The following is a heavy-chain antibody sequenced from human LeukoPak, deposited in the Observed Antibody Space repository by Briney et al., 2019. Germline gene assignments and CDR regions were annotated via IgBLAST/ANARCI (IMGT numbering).Heavy chain of an antibody. Sequence: SVKVSRRTYGYTFMTYSISWVRHAPAPGREWVGWVHSYTGDTKYAQKFQGRVSMTADSATATGYMELRSLTSDDTATYYCTKAGRISIYGEVCPDLFEAWGQGTLLTVTS. V-gene: IGHV1-18*01. CDR1: GYTFMTYS. CDR3: TKAGRISIYGEVCPDLFEA. J-gene: IGHJ5*02. CDR2: VHSYTGDT. D-gene: IGHD3-3*01.